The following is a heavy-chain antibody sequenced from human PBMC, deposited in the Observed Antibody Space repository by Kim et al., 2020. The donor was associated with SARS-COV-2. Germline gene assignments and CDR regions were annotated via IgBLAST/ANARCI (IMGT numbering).Heavy chain of an antibody. CDR1: GFIFNIYE. V-gene: IGHV3-48*03. CDR3: ARAHSSTRVLDY. CDR2: ISSSAYIS. J-gene: IGHJ4*02. Sequence: GGSLRLSCTTSGFIFNIYEMNWVRQAPGKGLEWLSYISSSAYISDYADSVEGRFTISRDNAKNTLYLEMNSLRAEDTAVYYCARAHSSTRVLDYWGQGPLVTVSS. D-gene: IGHD3-22*01.